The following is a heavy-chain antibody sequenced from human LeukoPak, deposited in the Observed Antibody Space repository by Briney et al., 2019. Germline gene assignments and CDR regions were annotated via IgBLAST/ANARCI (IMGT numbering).Heavy chain of an antibody. V-gene: IGHV4-30-2*01. Sequence: SQTLSLTCTVSGGSISSGGYYWSWIRQPPGKGLEWIGYIYHSGSTYYNPSLKSRVTISVDRSKNQFSLKLSSVTAADTAVYYCARDAVSSSSTFDYWGQGTLVTVSS. D-gene: IGHD6-6*01. J-gene: IGHJ4*02. CDR1: GGSISSGGYY. CDR2: IYHSGST. CDR3: ARDAVSSSSTFDY.